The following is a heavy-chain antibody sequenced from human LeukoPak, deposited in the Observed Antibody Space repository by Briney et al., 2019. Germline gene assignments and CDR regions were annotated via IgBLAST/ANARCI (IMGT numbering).Heavy chain of an antibody. CDR2: ISYDGSNK. D-gene: IGHD6-19*01. CDR1: GFTFSSYG. Sequence: GGSLRLSCAASGFTFSSYGMHWVRQAPGKGLEWVAVISYDGSNKYYADSVKGRFTISKDNSKNTLYLQMNSLRAEDTAVYYCAKPRTRDSSGWYYFDYWGQGTLVTVSS. J-gene: IGHJ4*02. V-gene: IGHV3-30*18. CDR3: AKPRTRDSSGWYYFDY.